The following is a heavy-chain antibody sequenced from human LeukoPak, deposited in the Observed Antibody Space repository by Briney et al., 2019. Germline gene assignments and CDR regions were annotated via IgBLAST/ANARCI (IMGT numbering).Heavy chain of an antibody. CDR1: GGSISSGGYY. CDR3: AREATVTTDWFDP. D-gene: IGHD4-11*01. Sequence: SQTLSLTCTVSGGSISSGGYYWSWLRQHPGTGREWLGYIYYSGSTYYNPSLKSRVTISVDTSKNQFSLKLSSVTAADTAVYYCAREATVTTDWFDPWGQGTLVTVSS. J-gene: IGHJ5*02. V-gene: IGHV4-31*03. CDR2: IYYSGST.